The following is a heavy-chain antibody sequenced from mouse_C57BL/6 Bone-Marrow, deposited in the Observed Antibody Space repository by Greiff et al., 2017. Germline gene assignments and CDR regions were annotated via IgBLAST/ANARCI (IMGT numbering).Heavy chain of an antibody. D-gene: IGHD4-1*01. J-gene: IGHJ3*01. CDR2: IYPGDGDT. V-gene: IGHV1-82*01. CDR1: GYAFSSSW. CDR3: ARTNWDRFAD. Sequence: VQLQQSGPELVKPGASVKISCKASGYAFSSSWMNWVKQRPGKGLEWIGRIYPGDGDTNYNGKFKGKATLTADKSSSTAYMQLSSLTSEDSAVYFCARTNWDRFADWGKGTLVTVSA.